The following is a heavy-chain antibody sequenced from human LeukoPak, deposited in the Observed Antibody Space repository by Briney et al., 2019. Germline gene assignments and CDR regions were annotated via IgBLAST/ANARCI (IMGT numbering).Heavy chain of an antibody. J-gene: IGHJ4*02. V-gene: IGHV3-23*01. Sequence: PGGSLRLSCAASGFTFSSYAMSWVRQAPGKGLGWVSAISGSGGSTYYADSVKGRFTISRDNSKNTLYLQMNSLRAEDTAVYYCAKTRRYCSSTSCPGPFDYWGQGTLVTVSS. D-gene: IGHD2-2*01. CDR3: AKTRRYCSSTSCPGPFDY. CDR1: GFTFSSYA. CDR2: ISGSGGST.